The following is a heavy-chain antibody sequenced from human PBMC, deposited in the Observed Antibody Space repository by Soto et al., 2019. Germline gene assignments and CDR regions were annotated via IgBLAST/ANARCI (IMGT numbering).Heavy chain of an antibody. CDR1: GFTFSSYG. J-gene: IGHJ4*02. CDR2: IWSDGSNK. CDR3: ARDLGSSYSRPLDY. Sequence: PGGSLRLSCAASGFTFSSYGMHWVRQAPGKGLEWVALIWSDGSNKYYADSVKGRFTISRDNSKSTLYLEMSSLRAEDTAVYYCARDLGSSYSRPLDYWGQGTLVTVSS. V-gene: IGHV3-33*01. D-gene: IGHD3-10*01.